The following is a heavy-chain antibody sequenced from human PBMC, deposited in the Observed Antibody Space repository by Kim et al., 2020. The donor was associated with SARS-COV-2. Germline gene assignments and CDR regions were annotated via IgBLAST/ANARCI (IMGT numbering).Heavy chain of an antibody. V-gene: IGHV1-24*01. Sequence: ASVKVSCKVSGYTLTELSMHWVRQAPGKGLEWMGGFDPEDGETIYAQKFQGRVTMTEDTSTDTAYMELSSLRSEDTAVYYCATRPNIAVAVPPYYFDYWGQGTLVTVSS. J-gene: IGHJ4*02. CDR2: FDPEDGET. CDR1: GYTLTELS. CDR3: ATRPNIAVAVPPYYFDY. D-gene: IGHD6-19*01.